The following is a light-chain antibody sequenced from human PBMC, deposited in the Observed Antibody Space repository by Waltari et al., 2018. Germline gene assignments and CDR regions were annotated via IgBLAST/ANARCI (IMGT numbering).Light chain of an antibody. Sequence: QSVLTQPAPVSGSPGQSITISCTGTRSHIGAYTFVSWFHQPPGQPPTLLISEATKRPSCWSYRSSCSKSGNAASLSISDHRADDEADCDGCSYVGGSRVLFGGGTKLTV. CDR1: RSHIGAYTF. V-gene: IGLV2-23*01. J-gene: IGLJ2*01. CDR2: EAT. CDR3: CSYVGGSRVL.